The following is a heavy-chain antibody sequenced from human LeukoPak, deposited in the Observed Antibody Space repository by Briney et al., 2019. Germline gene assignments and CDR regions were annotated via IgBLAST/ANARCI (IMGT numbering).Heavy chain of an antibody. CDR1: GGSISSYY. CDR3: ARADRYCRSSSCYPSNWFDP. J-gene: IGHJ5*02. D-gene: IGHD2-2*01. V-gene: IGHV4-59*01. Sequence: PSETLSLTCTVSGGSISSYYWSWIRQPPGKGLGWGGYIYYGGSTNYHPSLTTRVTISVDTSKNQFSLKLSSVTVADTAVYYCARADRYCRSSSCYPSNWFDPWGQGTLVTVSS. CDR2: IYYGGST.